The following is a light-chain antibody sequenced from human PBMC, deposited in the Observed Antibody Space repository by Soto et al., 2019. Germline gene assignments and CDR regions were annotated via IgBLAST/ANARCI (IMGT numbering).Light chain of an antibody. CDR2: GVS. CDR1: QSVSNN. V-gene: IGKV3D-15*01. Sequence: EIVMTQSPATLSLSPGERATLSCRASQSVSNNLAWYQQKPGQAPRLLFYGVSTRATGIPARFSVSGSGTEFTLTIGSLQSEDFATYYCQQYASYPYTFGRGTRLEIK. J-gene: IGKJ2*01. CDR3: QQYASYPYT.